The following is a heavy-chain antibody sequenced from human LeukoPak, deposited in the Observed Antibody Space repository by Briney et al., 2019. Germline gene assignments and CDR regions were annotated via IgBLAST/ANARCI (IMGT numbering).Heavy chain of an antibody. Sequence: SETLSLTCTVSGGSISSSSYYWGWIRQPPGKGLEWIGYIYYSGSTNYNPSLKSRVTISVDTSKNQFSLKLSSVTAADTAVYYCARDKSGYCSGGSCYPWYFDLWGRGTLVTVSS. CDR1: GGSISSSSYY. CDR3: ARDKSGYCSGGSCYPWYFDL. J-gene: IGHJ2*01. D-gene: IGHD2-15*01. V-gene: IGHV4-61*01. CDR2: IYYSGST.